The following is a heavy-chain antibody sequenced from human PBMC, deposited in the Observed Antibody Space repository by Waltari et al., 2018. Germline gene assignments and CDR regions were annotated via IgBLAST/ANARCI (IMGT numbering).Heavy chain of an antibody. J-gene: IGHJ4*02. CDR1: GFIFSSYW. Sequence: EVQLVEPGGGLVQPGGSLRLSCVASGFIFSSYWMDWVRQAPGKGLVWVSRINYDGSSTTYADSVKGRFTISRDNAKNTLYLHMSSLRAEDTAVYYCIRENIAAAGLESWGQGTLVTVSS. D-gene: IGHD6-13*01. V-gene: IGHV3-74*01. CDR3: IRENIAAAGLES. CDR2: INYDGSST.